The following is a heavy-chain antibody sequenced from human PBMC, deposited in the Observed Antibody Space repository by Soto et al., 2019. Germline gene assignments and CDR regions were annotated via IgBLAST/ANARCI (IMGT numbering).Heavy chain of an antibody. D-gene: IGHD5-12*01. CDR2: ISYDGSNK. CDR3: ARDGYNFGFDP. J-gene: IGHJ5*02. V-gene: IGHV3-30-3*01. CDR1: GFTFSSYA. Sequence: PGGSLRLSCAASGFTFSSYAMHWVRQAPGKGLGWVSVISYDGSNKYYADSVKGRFTISRDNSKNTLYLQMNSLRAEDTAVYYCARDGYNFGFDPWGHGTLVTVSS.